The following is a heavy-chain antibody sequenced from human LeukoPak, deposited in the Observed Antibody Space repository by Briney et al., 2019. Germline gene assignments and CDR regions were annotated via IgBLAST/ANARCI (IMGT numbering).Heavy chain of an antibody. CDR3: ARGKDIAVATNYFDY. Sequence: SVKVSCKASGGTFSSYAISWVRQAPGQGLEWMGGIIPIFGTANYAQKFQGRVTITADESTSTAYMELSSLRSEDTAVYYCARGKDIAVATNYFDYWGQGTLVTVSS. CDR2: IIPIFGTA. CDR1: GGTFSSYA. D-gene: IGHD6-19*01. J-gene: IGHJ4*02. V-gene: IGHV1-69*13.